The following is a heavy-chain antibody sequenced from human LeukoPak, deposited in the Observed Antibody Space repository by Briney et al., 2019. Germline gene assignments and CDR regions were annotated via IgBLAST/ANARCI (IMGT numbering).Heavy chain of an antibody. CDR1: GFTFSSYS. J-gene: IGHJ4*02. CDR2: ISSSSSTI. CDR3: ARDRTYGTYYFDY. Sequence: GGSLRLSCAASGFTFSSYSMNWVRQAPGKGLEWVSYISSSSSTIYYADPVKGRFTISRDNAKNSLYLQMNSLRAEDTAVYYCARDRTYGTYYFDYWGQGTLVTVSS. D-gene: IGHD1-14*01. V-gene: IGHV3-48*01.